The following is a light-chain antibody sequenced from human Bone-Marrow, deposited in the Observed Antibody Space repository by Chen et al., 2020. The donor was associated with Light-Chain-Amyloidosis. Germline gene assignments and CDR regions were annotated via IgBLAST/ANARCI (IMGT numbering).Light chain of an antibody. CDR3: SSYTTTSAPLI. CDR1: SSDIGGYNY. CDR2: DVT. V-gene: IGLV2-14*03. J-gene: IGLJ2*01. Sequence: QSALTQPASVSGSPGQPITLSCTGTSSDIGGYNYVFWYQQHPGRAPKLMIYDVTNRPSGVSNRFSGSKSGNTASLTISGLQAEDEADYYCSSYTTTSAPLIFGGGTKLTVL.